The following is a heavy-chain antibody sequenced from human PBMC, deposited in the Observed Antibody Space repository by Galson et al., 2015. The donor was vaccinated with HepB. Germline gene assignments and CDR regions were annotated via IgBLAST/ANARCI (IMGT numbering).Heavy chain of an antibody. Sequence: SETLSLTCTVSGGSISRSIYYWGWIRQPPGKGLEWIGSIYYSGSTYYNPSLKSRVTIYVDTSKNQFSLKLTSVTAADTAVYYCARSRDDIYTSTWGHWGQGALVTVSS. CDR3: ARSRDDIYTSTWGH. J-gene: IGHJ4*02. V-gene: IGHV4-39*01. CDR1: GGSISRSIYY. CDR2: IYYSGST. D-gene: IGHD6-13*01.